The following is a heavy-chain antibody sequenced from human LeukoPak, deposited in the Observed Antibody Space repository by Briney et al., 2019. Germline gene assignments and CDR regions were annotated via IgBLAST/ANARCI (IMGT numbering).Heavy chain of an antibody. CDR1: GYTFTSYG. CDR3: ARDLRYGDYGDY. V-gene: IGHV1-18*01. CDR2: ISAYNGNT. Sequence: ASVKVTCKASGYTFTSYGISWVRQAPGQGLEWMGWISAYNGNTNYAQKLQGRVTMTTDTSTSTAYMELRSLRSDDTAVYYCARDLRYGDYGDYWGQGTLVTVSS. D-gene: IGHD4-17*01. J-gene: IGHJ4*02.